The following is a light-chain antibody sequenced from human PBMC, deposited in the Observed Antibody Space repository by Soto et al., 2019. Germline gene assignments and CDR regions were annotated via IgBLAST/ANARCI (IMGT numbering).Light chain of an antibody. Sequence: EVVLTQSPGTLSLSPGEGATLSCRASQSVVTSYLAWYQQKYGQSPRLLIYGALYRAPGIPDRFSGSGSGTDFTLTISSLQPDDFATYYCQHYNSYSEAFGQGTKVDIK. V-gene: IGKV3-20*01. CDR1: QSVVTSY. J-gene: IGKJ1*01. CDR3: QHYNSYSEA. CDR2: GAL.